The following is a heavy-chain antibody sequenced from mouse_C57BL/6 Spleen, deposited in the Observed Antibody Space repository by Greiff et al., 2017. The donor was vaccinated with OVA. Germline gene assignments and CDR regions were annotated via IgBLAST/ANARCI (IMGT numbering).Heavy chain of an antibody. D-gene: IGHD2-2*01. V-gene: IGHV10-1*01. CDR1: GFSFNTYA. Sequence: VKLVESGGGLVQPKGSLKLSCAASGFSFNTYAMNWVRQAPGKGLEWVARIRSKSNNYATYYADSVTDRFTISRDDSESMLYLQMNNLKTEDTAMYYCACSGYDYAMDYWGQGTSVTVSS. J-gene: IGHJ4*01. CDR2: IRSKSNNYAT. CDR3: ACSGYDYAMDY.